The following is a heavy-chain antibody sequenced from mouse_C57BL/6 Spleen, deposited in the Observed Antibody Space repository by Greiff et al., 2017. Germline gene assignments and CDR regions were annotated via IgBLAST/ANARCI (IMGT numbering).Heavy chain of an antibody. J-gene: IGHJ4*01. V-gene: IGHV1-64*01. CDR1: GYTFTSYW. D-gene: IGHD1-1*01. Sequence: QVQLQQPGAELVKPGASVKLSCKASGYTFTSYWMHWVKQRPGQGLEWIGMIHPNSGSTNYNEKFKSKATLTVDKDSSTAYMQLSSLTSEDSAVYYCARRLYYYGQYYYAMDYWGQGTSVTVSS. CDR3: ARRLYYYGQYYYAMDY. CDR2: IHPNSGST.